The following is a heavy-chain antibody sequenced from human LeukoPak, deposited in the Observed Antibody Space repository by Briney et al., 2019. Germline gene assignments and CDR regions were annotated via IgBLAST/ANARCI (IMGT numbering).Heavy chain of an antibody. CDR1: GFTFSSYE. J-gene: IGHJ4*02. CDR2: ISSSGSTI. Sequence: GGSLRLSCAASGFTFSSYEMSWVRQAPGKGLEWVSYISSSGSTIYYADSVKGRFTISRDNAKNSLYLQMNSLRAEDTAVYYCARSQYFDWLPFDYWGQGTLVTVSS. CDR3: ARSQYFDWLPFDY. D-gene: IGHD3-9*01. V-gene: IGHV3-48*03.